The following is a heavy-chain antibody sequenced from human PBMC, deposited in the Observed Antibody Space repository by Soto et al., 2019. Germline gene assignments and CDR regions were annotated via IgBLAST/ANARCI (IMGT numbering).Heavy chain of an antibody. CDR1: GGSISSSSYY. CDR3: ARRPSSSPAGFDY. V-gene: IGHV4-39*01. CDR2: IYYSGST. D-gene: IGHD6-6*01. J-gene: IGHJ4*02. Sequence: QLQLQESGPGLVKPSETLSLTCTVSGGSISSSSYYWGWIRQPPGKGLEWIGSIYYSGSTYYNPSLKSRVTISVDTSKNQFSLKLSSVTAADTAVYYCARRPSSSPAGFDYWGQGTLVTVSS.